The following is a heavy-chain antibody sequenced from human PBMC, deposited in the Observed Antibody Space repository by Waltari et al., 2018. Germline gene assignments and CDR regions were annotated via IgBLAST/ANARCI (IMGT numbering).Heavy chain of an antibody. CDR1: GGTFSSYA. Sequence: QVQLVQSGAEVKKPGSSVKVSCKASGGTFSSYAISWVRQAPGHGLEWMGRIIPIFGTANYAQKFQGRVTITADKSTSTAYMELSSLRSEDTAVYYCARALGIAARDGDYYGMDVWGQGTTVTVSS. D-gene: IGHD6-6*01. V-gene: IGHV1-69*08. CDR2: IIPIFGTA. CDR3: ARALGIAARDGDYYGMDV. J-gene: IGHJ6*02.